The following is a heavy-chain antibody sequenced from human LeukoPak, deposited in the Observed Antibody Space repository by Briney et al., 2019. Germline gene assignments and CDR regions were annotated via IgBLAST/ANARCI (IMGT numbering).Heavy chain of an antibody. CDR2: ISYDGSNK. CDR3: AKGVVTARPYYFDY. V-gene: IGHV3-30-3*01. CDR1: GFTFSSYA. Sequence: GRSLRLSCAASGFTFSSYAMHWVRQAPGKGLEWVAVISYDGSNKYYADSVKGRFTISRDNSKNTLYLQMNSLRAEDTAVYYCAKGVVTARPYYFDYWGQGTLVTVSS. D-gene: IGHD2-21*02. J-gene: IGHJ4*02.